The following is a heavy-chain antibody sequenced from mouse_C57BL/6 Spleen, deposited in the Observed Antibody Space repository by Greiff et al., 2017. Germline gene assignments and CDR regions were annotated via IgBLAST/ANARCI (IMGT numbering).Heavy chain of an antibody. V-gene: IGHV14-2*01. Sequence: EVQLQQSGAELVKPGASVKLSCTASGFNIKDYYMHWVKQRTEQGLEWIGRIDPEDGDTKYAPKFQGKATITADQSSITAYLQHSSLTSEDTAVYYCARGYGSRELFAYWGQGTLVTVSA. CDR2: IDPEDGDT. CDR1: GFNIKDYY. D-gene: IGHD1-1*01. CDR3: ARGYGSRELFAY. J-gene: IGHJ3*01.